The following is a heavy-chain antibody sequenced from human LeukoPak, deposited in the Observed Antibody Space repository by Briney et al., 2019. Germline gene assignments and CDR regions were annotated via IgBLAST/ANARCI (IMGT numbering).Heavy chain of an antibody. CDR3: AKTYYYDSSGYYLDY. D-gene: IGHD3-22*01. Sequence: SQTLSLTCTVSGGSISSGDYYWSWIRQPPGKGLEWIGYIYYSGSTYYNPSLKSRVTKSVDTSKNQFSLNLSSVTAADTAVYYCAKTYYYDSSGYYLDYWGQGTLVTVSS. V-gene: IGHV4-30-4*08. CDR2: IYYSGST. CDR1: GGSISSGDYY. J-gene: IGHJ4*02.